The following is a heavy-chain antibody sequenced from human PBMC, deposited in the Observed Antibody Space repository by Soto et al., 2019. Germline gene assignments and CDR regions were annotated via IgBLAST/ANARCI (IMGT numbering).Heavy chain of an antibody. V-gene: IGHV4-59*01. J-gene: IGHJ4*02. Sequence: QVQLQESGPGLVKPSETLSLTCTVSGGSISSFYWTWSRQPPGKGLEWIGYTFYSGFTKYNPSLKSRVTISLDTSKNQIYMNLSSVTAADTALYYCAREGLWFGDYEGYWGQGAPVTVSS. CDR1: GGSISSFY. CDR3: AREGLWFGDYEGY. D-gene: IGHD3-10*01. CDR2: TFYSGFT.